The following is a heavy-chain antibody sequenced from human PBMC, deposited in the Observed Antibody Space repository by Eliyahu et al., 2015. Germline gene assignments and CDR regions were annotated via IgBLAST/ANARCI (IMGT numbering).Heavy chain of an antibody. Sequence: EVQLVESGGXLVKPGGSLRLSCAASGXTFSXAWMGWVRQAPGKGLEWVGRIKSKTDGGTTDYAAPVKGRFTISRDDSKNTLYLQMNSLKTEDTAVYYCTTDRELSLKGMDVWGQGTTVTVSS. CDR1: GXTFSXAW. V-gene: IGHV3-15*01. D-gene: IGHD1-26*01. J-gene: IGHJ6*02. CDR3: TTDRELSLKGMDV. CDR2: IKSKTDGGTT.